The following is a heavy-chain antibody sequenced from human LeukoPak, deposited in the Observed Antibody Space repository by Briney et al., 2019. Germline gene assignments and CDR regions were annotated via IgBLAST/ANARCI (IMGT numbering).Heavy chain of an antibody. CDR3: ARGRVVVVPAGIGVNYYCYGMDV. CDR1: VYTFTPYG. Sequence: SVKVSCTASVYTFTPYGISWVRHAPGQGLEWRGWSTTYNGNTNSAQKLQGRVTMTTDISTSRDYMELRSLRSDDTAAYYCARGRVVVVPAGIGVNYYCYGMDVWGQGTTVTVSS. J-gene: IGHJ6*02. V-gene: IGHV1-18*01. CDR2: STTYNGNT. D-gene: IGHD2-2*02.